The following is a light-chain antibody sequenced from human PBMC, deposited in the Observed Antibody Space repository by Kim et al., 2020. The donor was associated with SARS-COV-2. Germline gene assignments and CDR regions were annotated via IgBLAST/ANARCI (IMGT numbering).Light chain of an antibody. CDR2: NDN. CDR1: RPNVGSHI. CDR3: ATWDYSLNGWV. J-gene: IGLJ3*02. V-gene: IGLV1-44*01. Sequence: ELTQPPSAWGIPGQRVTISCSGSRPNVGSHIVNWFQQLPGTAPKLLLYNDNRRPSGVPDRFSGSRSGTSASLAISGLQSEDEADYYCATWDYSLNGWVFGGGTQLTVL.